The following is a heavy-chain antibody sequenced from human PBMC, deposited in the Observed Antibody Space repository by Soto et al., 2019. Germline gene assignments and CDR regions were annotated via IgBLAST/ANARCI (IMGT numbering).Heavy chain of an antibody. V-gene: IGHV1-69*13. CDR3: ARGHAGYCSSTSCYGFDP. D-gene: IGHD2-2*03. J-gene: IGHJ5*02. CDR1: GGTFSSYA. CDR2: IIPIFGTA. Sequence: SVKVSCKASGGTFSSYAISWVRQAPGQGLEWMGGIIPIFGTANYAQKFQGRVTITADESTSTAYMELSSLRSEDTAVYYCARGHAGYCSSTSCYGFDPWGQGTLVTVSS.